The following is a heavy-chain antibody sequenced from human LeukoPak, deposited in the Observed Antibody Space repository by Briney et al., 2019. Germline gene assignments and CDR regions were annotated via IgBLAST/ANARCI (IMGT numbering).Heavy chain of an antibody. Sequence: GASVKVSCKASGYTFTSYDINWVRQATGQGLEWMGWMNPNSGNTGYAQKFQGRVTITRNTSINTAYMELNSLRSEDTAVYYCARVNSRRPRGGLDPWGQGTLVTVSS. D-gene: IGHD2/OR15-2a*01. V-gene: IGHV1-8*03. J-gene: IGHJ5*02. CDR2: MNPNSGNT. CDR1: GYTFTSYD. CDR3: ARVNSRRPRGGLDP.